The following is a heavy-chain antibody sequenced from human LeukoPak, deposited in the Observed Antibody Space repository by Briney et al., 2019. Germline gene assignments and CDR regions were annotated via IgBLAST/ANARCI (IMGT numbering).Heavy chain of an antibody. D-gene: IGHD3-10*01. CDR2: ISYDGSNK. J-gene: IGHJ4*02. CDR3: ARVPRSLVRGVINGALDY. Sequence: GGSLRLFCAASGFTFSSYAMHGVRQAPGKGLEWVAVISYDGSNKYYADSVKGRFTISRDNSKNTLYLQMNSLRAEDTAVYYCARVPRSLVRGVINGALDYWGQGTLVTVSS. CDR1: GFTFSSYA. V-gene: IGHV3-30-3*01.